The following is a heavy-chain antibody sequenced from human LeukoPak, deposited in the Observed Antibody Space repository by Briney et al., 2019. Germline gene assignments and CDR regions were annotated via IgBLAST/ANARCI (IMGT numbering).Heavy chain of an antibody. CDR3: ARAGVVVPAAVNY. V-gene: IGHV1-2*02. J-gene: IGHJ4*02. Sequence: GWINPNSGGTNYAQKFQGRVTMTRDTSISTAYMELSRLRSDDTAVYYCARAGVVVPAAVNYWGQGALVTVSS. CDR2: INPNSGGT. D-gene: IGHD2-2*01.